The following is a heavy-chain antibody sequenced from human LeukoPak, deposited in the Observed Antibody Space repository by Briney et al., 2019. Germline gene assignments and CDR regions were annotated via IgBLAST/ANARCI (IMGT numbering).Heavy chain of an antibody. CDR1: GYSFTNYW. J-gene: IGHJ6*03. V-gene: IGHV5-51*01. D-gene: IGHD3-10*01. Sequence: GESLKISCQGSGYSFTNYWIGWVRQMPGKGLEWMGIIYPGDSDTRYSPSFQGQVTMSVDKSFNTTYLQWSSLKASDTAMYYCARIGSDYSSYYYHMDVWGKGTRVTISS. CDR3: ARIGSDYSSYYYHMDV. CDR2: IYPGDSDT.